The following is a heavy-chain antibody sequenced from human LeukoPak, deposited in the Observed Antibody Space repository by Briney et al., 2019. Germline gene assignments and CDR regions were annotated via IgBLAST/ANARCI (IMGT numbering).Heavy chain of an antibody. CDR2: ISSSGSTI. J-gene: IGHJ1*01. D-gene: IGHD6-19*01. V-gene: IGHV3-11*04. CDR3: ASPPDSSGWPAEYFQH. Sequence: GGSLRLSCAASGFTFSDYYMSWNRQAPGKGLEWVSYISSSGSTIYYADSVKGRFTISRDNAKNSLYLQMNSLRAEDTAVYYCASPPDSSGWPAEYFQHWGQGTLVTVSS. CDR1: GFTFSDYY.